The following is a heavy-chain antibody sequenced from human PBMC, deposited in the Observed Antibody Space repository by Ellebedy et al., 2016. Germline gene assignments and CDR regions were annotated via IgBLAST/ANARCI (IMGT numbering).Heavy chain of an antibody. CDR1: GFTFSSYA. CDR3: ASRMDYFDN. V-gene: IGHV3-23*01. J-gene: IGHJ4*02. CDR2: ISGSGGST. Sequence: GESLKISCAASGFTFSSYAMSWVRQAPGKGLEWVSAISGSGGSTYYGDSVKGRSTISRDNSKNTLYLQMNSLRADDTAVYYCASRMDYFDNWGQGTQVTVSS.